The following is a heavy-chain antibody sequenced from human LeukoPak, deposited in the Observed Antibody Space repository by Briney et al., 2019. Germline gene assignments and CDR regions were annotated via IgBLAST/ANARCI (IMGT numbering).Heavy chain of an antibody. CDR3: ARDGRLLMGSSGYPNGDDAFDI. CDR1: GYTLTELS. J-gene: IGHJ3*02. D-gene: IGHD3-22*01. V-gene: IGHV1-24*01. Sequence: ASVKVSCKVSGYTLTELSMHWVRQAPGKGLEWMGGFDPEDGETIYAQKFQGRVTMTSDTSTSTAYMELRSLRSDDTAVYYCARDGRLLMGSSGYPNGDDAFDIWGQGTMVTVSS. CDR2: FDPEDGET.